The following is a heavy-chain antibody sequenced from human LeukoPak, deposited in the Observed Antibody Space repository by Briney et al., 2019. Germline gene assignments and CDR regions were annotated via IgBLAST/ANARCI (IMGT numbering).Heavy chain of an antibody. CDR2: ISGSGGST. CDR1: GFTFSSYE. Sequence: PGGSLRLSCAASGFTFSSYEMNWVRQAPGKGLEWVSAISGSGGSTYYADSVKGRFSISRDNSKNTLYLQMNSLRAEDTAVYYCVKVKPRFSYILYFDYWGQGTLVTVSS. CDR3: VKVKPRFSYILYFDY. J-gene: IGHJ4*02. V-gene: IGHV3-23*01. D-gene: IGHD5-18*01.